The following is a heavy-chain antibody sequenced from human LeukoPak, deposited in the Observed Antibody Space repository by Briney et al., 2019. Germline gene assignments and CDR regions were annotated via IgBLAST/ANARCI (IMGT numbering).Heavy chain of an antibody. CDR2: VYTSGST. Sequence: SETLSLTCTVSGGSSSRNNYYWSWIRQPAGKGLEWIGRVYTSGSTNYNPSLKSRVTISVDTSKNQFSLKLSSVTAADTAMYYCAREVSPYYGSGIMVDFFDCWGQGTLVTVSS. J-gene: IGHJ4*02. CDR1: GGSSSRNNYY. CDR3: AREVSPYYGSGIMVDFFDC. D-gene: IGHD3-10*01. V-gene: IGHV4-61*02.